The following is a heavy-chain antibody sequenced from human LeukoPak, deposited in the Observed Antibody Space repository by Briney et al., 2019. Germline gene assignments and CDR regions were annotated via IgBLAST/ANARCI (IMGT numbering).Heavy chain of an antibody. Sequence: GGSLRLSCAASGFTFSSYVMSWVRQAPGKGLEWVSSISNSGGSTYYADSVKGRFTISRDNAKNTLYLQMNSLRAEDTAVYYCARGGGYSYGPFDYWGQGTLVTVSS. CDR3: ARGGGYSYGPFDY. D-gene: IGHD5-18*01. J-gene: IGHJ4*02. CDR2: ISNSGGST. V-gene: IGHV3-23*01. CDR1: GFTFSSYV.